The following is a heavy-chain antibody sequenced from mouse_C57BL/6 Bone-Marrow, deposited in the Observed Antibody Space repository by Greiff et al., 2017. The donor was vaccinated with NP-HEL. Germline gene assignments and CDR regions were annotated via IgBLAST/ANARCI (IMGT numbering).Heavy chain of an antibody. D-gene: IGHD2-12*01. V-gene: IGHV6-3*01. CDR1: GFTFSNYW. J-gene: IGHJ4*01. CDR3: QRRTDMDY. CDR2: IRLKSDNYAT. Sequence: EVKLVESGGGLVQPGGSMKLSCVASGFTFSNYWMNWVRQSPEKGLEWVAQIRLKSDNYATHYAESVKGRFTISRDDSKSSVYLQMNNLRAEDTGIYYCQRRTDMDYWGQGTSVTVSS.